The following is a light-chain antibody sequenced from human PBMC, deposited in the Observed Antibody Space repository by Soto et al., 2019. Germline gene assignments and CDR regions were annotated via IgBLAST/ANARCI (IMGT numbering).Light chain of an antibody. J-gene: IGKJ4*01. CDR3: QQRSNWPLT. CDR2: DAS. Sequence: EIVSTQSPATLSLSPGERATLSCRASQSVSSYLAWYQQKPGQAPRLLIYDASNRAAGIPARFSGSGSGTDFTLTISSREPEDFAVYYCQQRSNWPLTFGGGNKVEIK. CDR1: QSVSSY. V-gene: IGKV3-11*01.